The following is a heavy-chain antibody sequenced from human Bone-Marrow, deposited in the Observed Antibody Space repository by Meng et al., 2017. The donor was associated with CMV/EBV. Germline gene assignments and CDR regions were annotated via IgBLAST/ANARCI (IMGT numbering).Heavy chain of an antibody. Sequence: ASVKVSCKASGYTFSSYGISWVRQAPGQGLEWMGWISAYSGDTKYAQNFQGRVTMTTVKLTSTAYMELRSLRSDDTAVYYCAREQAGDYGSGQDALDIWAQGTMVTVSS. V-gene: IGHV1-18*01. CDR1: GYTFSSYG. CDR2: ISAYSGDT. CDR3: AREQAGDYGSGQDALDI. J-gene: IGHJ3*02. D-gene: IGHD3-10*01.